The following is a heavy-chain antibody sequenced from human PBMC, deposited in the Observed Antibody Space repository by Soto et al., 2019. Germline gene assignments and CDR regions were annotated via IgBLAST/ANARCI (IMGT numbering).Heavy chain of an antibody. CDR3: TRRPSTSGVEY. J-gene: IGHJ4*02. Sequence: GGSLRLSCAASGFTFSGSAMHLARQASGKGLEWVGRIRSRAHSYATAYAASVKGRFIISRDDSKNTAYLQMNSLKIEDTAVYYCTRRPSTSGVEYWGQGTLVTVSS. V-gene: IGHV3-73*01. D-gene: IGHD2-2*01. CDR2: IRSRAHSYAT. CDR1: GFTFSGSA.